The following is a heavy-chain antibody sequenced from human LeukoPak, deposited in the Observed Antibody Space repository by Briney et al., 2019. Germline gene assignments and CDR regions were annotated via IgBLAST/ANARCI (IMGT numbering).Heavy chain of an antibody. J-gene: IGHJ4*02. Sequence: GGSLRLSCAASGFSVSSNYMNWVRQAPGKGLEWVSVIYSDGSKYYADSVKGRFTISRDNSENMLYLQGNSLRAEDTAVYYCARGSGLFDYWGQGTLVTVSS. CDR1: GFSVSSNY. CDR2: IYSDGSK. D-gene: IGHD1-26*01. CDR3: ARGSGLFDY. V-gene: IGHV3-53*01.